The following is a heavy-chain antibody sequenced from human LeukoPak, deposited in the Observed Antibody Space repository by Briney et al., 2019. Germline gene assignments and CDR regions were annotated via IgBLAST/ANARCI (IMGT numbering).Heavy chain of an antibody. CDR3: ASYYGSGSYDYDY. CDR2: IIPIFGTA. D-gene: IGHD3-10*01. J-gene: IGHJ4*02. Sequence: GASVKVSCKASGGTFSSYAISWVRQAPGQGLEWMGGIIPIFGTANYAQKFQGRVTITADESMSTAYMELSSLRSEDTAVYYCASYYGSGSYDYDYWGQGTLVTVSS. V-gene: IGHV1-69*13. CDR1: GGTFSSYA.